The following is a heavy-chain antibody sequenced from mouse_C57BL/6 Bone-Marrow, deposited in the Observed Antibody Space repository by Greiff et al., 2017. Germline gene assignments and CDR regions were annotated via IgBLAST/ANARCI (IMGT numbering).Heavy chain of an antibody. CDR3: ARSGNYGPFAY. CDR2: IYPRSGNT. D-gene: IGHD1-1*01. V-gene: IGHV1-81*01. Sequence: QVQLQQSGAELARPGASVKLSCKASGYTFTSYGISWVKQRTGQGLEWIGEIYPRSGNTYYNEKFKGKATLTADKSSSTSYMELRSLTSEDSAVYFCARSGNYGPFAYWGQGTLVTVSA. J-gene: IGHJ3*01. CDR1: GYTFTSYG.